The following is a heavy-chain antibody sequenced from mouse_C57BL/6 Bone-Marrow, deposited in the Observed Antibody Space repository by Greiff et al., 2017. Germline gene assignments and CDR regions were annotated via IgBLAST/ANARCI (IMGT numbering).Heavy chain of an antibody. CDR2: ILPSIGRT. CDR3: ARGDYYGSSAGFAY. Sequence: QVQLKESGSELRSPGSSVKLSCKDFDSEVFPIAYMSWVRQKPGHGFEWIGGILPSIGRTIYGEKFEDKATLDADTLSNTAYLELNSLTSEDSAIYYCARGDYYGSSAGFAYWGQGTLVTVSA. D-gene: IGHD1-1*01. J-gene: IGHJ3*01. CDR1: DSEVFPIAY. V-gene: IGHV15-2*01.